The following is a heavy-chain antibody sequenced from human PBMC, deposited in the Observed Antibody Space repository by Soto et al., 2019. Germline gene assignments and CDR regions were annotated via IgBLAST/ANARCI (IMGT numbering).Heavy chain of an antibody. D-gene: IGHD1-7*01. CDR2: IYDRGST. J-gene: IGHJ4*02. V-gene: IGHV4-59*08. CDR1: GGSISSYY. Sequence: SETLSLTCSVSGGSISSYYWSWIRQPPGKGLEWIGQIYDRGSTNYNTSLKSRVTISLDTSKNQVSLNLSFVTAADTAVYYCATMGTPATGLYYFDNWGQGTLVTVSS. CDR3: ATMGTPATGLYYFDN.